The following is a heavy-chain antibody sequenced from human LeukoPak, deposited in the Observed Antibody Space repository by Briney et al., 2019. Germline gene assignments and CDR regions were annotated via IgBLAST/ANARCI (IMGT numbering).Heavy chain of an antibody. J-gene: IGHJ4*02. CDR3: ATVGSSGWYSDY. V-gene: IGHV1-24*01. CDR2: FDPEDGET. D-gene: IGHD6-19*01. CDR1: GYTLTELS. Sequence: ASVKVSCKVSGYTLTELSMHWVRQAPGKGLEWMGGFDPEDGETIYAQKFQGRVTMTEDTSTDTAYMGLSSLRSEDTAVYYCATVGSSGWYSDYWGQGTLVTVSS.